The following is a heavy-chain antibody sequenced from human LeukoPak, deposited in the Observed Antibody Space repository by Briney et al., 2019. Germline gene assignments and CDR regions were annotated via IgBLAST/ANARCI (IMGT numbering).Heavy chain of an antibody. CDR3: ARATAGTVMAVDY. Sequence: GGSLRLSCAASGFTVSSNYMSWVRQAPGKGLEWVSVIYSGGITYYADSVKGRFTISRDNSKNTLYLQMNSLGAEDTAVYYCARATAGTVMAVDYWGQGTLVTVSS. V-gene: IGHV3-53*01. D-gene: IGHD6-13*01. CDR1: GFTVSSNY. J-gene: IGHJ4*02. CDR2: IYSGGIT.